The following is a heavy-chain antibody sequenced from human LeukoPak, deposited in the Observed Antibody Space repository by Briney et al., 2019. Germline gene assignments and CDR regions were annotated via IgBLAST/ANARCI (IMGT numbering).Heavy chain of an antibody. D-gene: IGHD2-2*01. V-gene: IGHV4-59*01. J-gene: IGHJ6*02. CDR2: IYHSGST. Sequence: SETLSLTCTVSGGSIRGYYWNWIRQPPGKGLEWIGHIYHSGSTDYNPSLKSRVTISVDTSKSQFSLKLTSMTAADTAFYFCARADGGCTRTSCPIPYYGLDVWGQGTTVTVSS. CDR1: GGSIRGYY. CDR3: ARADGGCTRTSCPIPYYGLDV.